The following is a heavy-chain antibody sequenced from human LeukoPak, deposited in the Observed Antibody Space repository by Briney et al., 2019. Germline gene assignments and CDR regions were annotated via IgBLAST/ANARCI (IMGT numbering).Heavy chain of an antibody. D-gene: IGHD5-18*01. Sequence: GGSLRLSCAASGFTFGSYAMHWVRQAPGKGLEWVAVISYDGSNKYYADSVKGRFTISRDNSKNTLYLQMNSLRAEDTAVYYCARDGGYSYGSLPHYWGQGTLVTVSS. CDR1: GFTFGSYA. J-gene: IGHJ4*02. CDR2: ISYDGSNK. CDR3: ARDGGYSYGSLPHY. V-gene: IGHV3-30-3*01.